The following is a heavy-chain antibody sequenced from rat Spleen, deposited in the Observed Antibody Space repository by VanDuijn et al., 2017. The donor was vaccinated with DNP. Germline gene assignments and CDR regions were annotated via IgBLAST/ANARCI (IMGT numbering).Heavy chain of an antibody. D-gene: IGHD1-12*02. CDR3: ARWDYDGWFAY. Sequence: QVQLKESGPGLVQPSQTLSLTCTVSGFSLTSYTVSWVRQPPGKGLEWVGAIWSGGSTDYNSALKSRLSISRDTSKSQVFLKMNSVQTEDTAMYFCARWDYDGWFAYWGQGTLVTVSS. CDR1: GFSLTSYT. J-gene: IGHJ3*01. CDR2: IWSGGST. V-gene: IGHV2-15*01.